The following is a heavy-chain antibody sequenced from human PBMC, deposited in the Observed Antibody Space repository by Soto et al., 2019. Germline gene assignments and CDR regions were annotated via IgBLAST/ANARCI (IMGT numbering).Heavy chain of an antibody. Sequence: SETLSLTCTVSGGSINSYYWNWMRQTPGKGLQWLGYIHYGGSTKYNPSLKSRVTISVDTSKNQFSLKLSSVTAADTAVYYCARGWGGYYYYGMDVWGQGTTVT. CDR1: GGSINSYY. V-gene: IGHV4-59*01. D-gene: IGHD2-15*01. J-gene: IGHJ6*02. CDR3: ARGWGGYYYYGMDV. CDR2: IHYGGST.